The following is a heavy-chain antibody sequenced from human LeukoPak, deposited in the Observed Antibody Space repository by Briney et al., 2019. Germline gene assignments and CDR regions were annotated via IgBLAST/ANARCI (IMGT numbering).Heavy chain of an antibody. Sequence: SETLSLTCTVSGGSISSYYWSWIRQPPGKGLEWIGYIYYSGSTNYNPSLKSRVTISVDTSKNQFSLKLSSVTAADTAVYYCARILTGYGSSYYYYGMGVWGQGTTVTVSS. V-gene: IGHV4-59*08. D-gene: IGHD3-9*01. CDR2: IYYSGST. J-gene: IGHJ6*02. CDR1: GGSISSYY. CDR3: ARILTGYGSSYYYYGMGV.